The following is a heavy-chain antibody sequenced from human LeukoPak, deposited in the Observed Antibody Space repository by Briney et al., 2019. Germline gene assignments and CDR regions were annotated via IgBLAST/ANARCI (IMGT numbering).Heavy chain of an antibody. CDR1: GGTLSWYA. V-gene: IGHV1-69*04. J-gene: IGHJ4*02. CDR3: AGDYGDRTGGFDY. CDR2: TIPIVGIA. Sequence: ASVKVSCKASGGTLSWYAIRWVRQAPGQGLEWMGRTIPIVGIAKYTQKFQGRVTVTADRSTSTAYMELSSLRSEDTAVYYCAGDYGDRTGGFDYWGQGTLVTVSS. D-gene: IGHD4-17*01.